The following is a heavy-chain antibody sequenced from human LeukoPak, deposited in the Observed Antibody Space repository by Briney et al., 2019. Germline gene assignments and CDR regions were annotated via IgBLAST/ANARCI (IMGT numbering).Heavy chain of an antibody. V-gene: IGHV4-59*01. CDR3: ARVVTATNYYYYYMDV. CDR2: IYYSGST. D-gene: IGHD2-21*02. Sequence: SETLSLTCTVSGGSISSYYWSWIRQPPGKGLEWIGYIYYSGSTNYNPSLKSRITMSVDTSKNQFSLKLSSVTAADTAVYYCARVVTATNYYYYYMDVWGKGTTVTVSS. J-gene: IGHJ6*03. CDR1: GGSISSYY.